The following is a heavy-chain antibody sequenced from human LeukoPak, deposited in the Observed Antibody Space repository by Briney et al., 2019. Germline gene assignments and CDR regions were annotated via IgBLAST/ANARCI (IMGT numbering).Heavy chain of an antibody. CDR1: GFTVSSNY. J-gene: IGHJ4*02. D-gene: IGHD1-26*01. CDR3: AREVGATDY. V-gene: IGHV3-53*01. CDR2: LYSGGTT. Sequence: PGGSLRLSCAASGFTVSSNYMSWVRQAPGKGLEWVSVLYSGGTTHYADSVKGRFTISRDISKNTLYLQMNSLRAEDTAVYYCAREVGATDYWGQGTQVTVSS.